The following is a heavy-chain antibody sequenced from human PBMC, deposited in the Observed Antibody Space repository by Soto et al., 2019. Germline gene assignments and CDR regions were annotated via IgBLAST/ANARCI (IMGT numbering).Heavy chain of an antibody. CDR3: ASLKSANKEDYYYYGMDV. J-gene: IGHJ6*02. CDR1: GGSISSYY. Sequence: SETLSLTCTVSGGSISSYYWSWIRQPPGKGLEWIGYIYYSGSTNYNPSLKSRVTISVDTSKNQFSLKLSSVTAADTAVYYCASLKSANKEDYYYYGMDVWGQGTTVTVSS. V-gene: IGHV4-59*01. CDR2: IYYSGST.